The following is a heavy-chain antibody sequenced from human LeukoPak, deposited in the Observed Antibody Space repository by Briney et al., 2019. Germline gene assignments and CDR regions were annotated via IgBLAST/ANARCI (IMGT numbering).Heavy chain of an antibody. CDR1: GGTFSSYA. J-gene: IGHJ4*02. V-gene: IGHV1-69*05. Sequence: GASVKVSCKASGGTFSSYAISWVRQAPGQGLEWMGGIIPIFGTANYAQKFQGRVTITTDESTSTAYMELSSLRSEDTAVYYCARDGRFLEWPSVGDWGQGTLVTVSS. CDR2: IIPIFGTA. CDR3: ARDGRFLEWPSVGD. D-gene: IGHD3-3*01.